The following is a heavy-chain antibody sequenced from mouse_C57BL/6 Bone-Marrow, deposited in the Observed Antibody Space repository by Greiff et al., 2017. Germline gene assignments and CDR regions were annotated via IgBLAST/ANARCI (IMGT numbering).Heavy chain of an antibody. D-gene: IGHD2-5*01. V-gene: IGHV1-47*01. Sequence: VKLMESGAELVKPGASVKMSCKASGYTFTTYPIEWMKQNHGKSLEWIGNFHPYNDDTKYNEKFKGKATLTVEKSSSTVYLELSRLTSDDSAVYYCAKKGGTYSNHYFDYWGQGTTLTVSS. CDR2: FHPYNDDT. CDR3: AKKGGTYSNHYFDY. CDR1: GYTFTTYP. J-gene: IGHJ2*01.